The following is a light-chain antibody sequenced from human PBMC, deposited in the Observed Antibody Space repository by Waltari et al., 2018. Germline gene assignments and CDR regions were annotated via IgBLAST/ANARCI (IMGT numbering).Light chain of an antibody. CDR3: CSYAGSKTYV. Sequence: QSALTQPASVSGYPGQSITISCTGTSSDVGRYNLVSWYQQHPGKAPKVMIHEGSKRPSGVSDRFSGSKSGITASLTISGLQAEDEADYYCCSYAGSKTYVFGTGTKVTVL. V-gene: IGLV2-23*01. CDR2: EGS. J-gene: IGLJ1*01. CDR1: SSDVGRYNL.